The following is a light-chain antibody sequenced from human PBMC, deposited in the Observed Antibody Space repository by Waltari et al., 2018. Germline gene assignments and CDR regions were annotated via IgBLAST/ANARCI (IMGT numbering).Light chain of an antibody. Sequence: DIVLTQSPATLSVSPGESVSLFCRASQDITYNLACYQQKPGQAPRLLICGASTRATGVPARFSGSGSGTDFTLTISTLQSEDFAVYSCQQYNDWPPAYTFGQGTKLEIK. CDR2: GAS. J-gene: IGKJ2*01. V-gene: IGKV3-15*01. CDR1: QDITYN. CDR3: QQYNDWPPAYT.